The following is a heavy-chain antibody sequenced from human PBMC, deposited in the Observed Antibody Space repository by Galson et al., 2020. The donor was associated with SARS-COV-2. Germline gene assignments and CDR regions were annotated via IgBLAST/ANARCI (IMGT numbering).Heavy chain of an antibody. CDR3: ARDGRTIFVEPFDY. CDR1: GYTFTSYG. J-gene: IGHJ4*02. Sequence: ASVKVSCKASGYTFTSYGISWVRQSPGQGLEWMGWISAYNGNTNYAQKLQGRVTMTTDTSTSTAYMELRSLRSDDTAVYYCARDGRTIFVEPFDYWGQGTLVTVSS. V-gene: IGHV1-18*04. D-gene: IGHD3-3*01. CDR2: ISAYNGNT.